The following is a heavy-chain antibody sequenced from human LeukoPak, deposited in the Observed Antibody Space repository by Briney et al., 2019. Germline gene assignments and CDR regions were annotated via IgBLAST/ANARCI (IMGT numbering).Heavy chain of an antibody. V-gene: IGHV1-69*06. J-gene: IGHJ6*03. CDR1: GGTFSSYA. CDR2: IIPIFGTA. CDR3: ARCPPHYYYYYMDV. Sequence: ASVKVSCKASGGTFSSYAISWVRQAPGHGLEWMGGIIPIFGTANYAQRFQGRVTITAYRSTSTAYMELRSLRSDDTAVYYCARCPPHYYYYYMDVWGKGTTVTVSS.